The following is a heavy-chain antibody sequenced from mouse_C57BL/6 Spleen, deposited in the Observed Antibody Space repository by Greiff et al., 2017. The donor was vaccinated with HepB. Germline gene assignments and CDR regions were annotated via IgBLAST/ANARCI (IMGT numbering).Heavy chain of an antibody. J-gene: IGHJ2*01. CDR2: ISYDGSN. V-gene: IGHV3-6*01. CDR1: GYSITSGYY. Sequence: EVKLVESGPGLVKPSQSLSLTCSVTGYSITSGYYWNWIRQFPGNKLEWMGYISYDGSNNYNPSLKNRISITRDTSKNQFFLKLNSVTTEDTATYYCARVVAQVHFDYWGQGTTLTVSS. D-gene: IGHD1-3*01. CDR3: ARVVAQVHFDY.